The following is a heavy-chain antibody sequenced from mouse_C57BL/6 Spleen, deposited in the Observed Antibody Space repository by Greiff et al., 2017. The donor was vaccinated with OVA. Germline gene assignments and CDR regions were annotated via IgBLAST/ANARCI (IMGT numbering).Heavy chain of an antibody. CDR3: ARSHYDWYFDV. V-gene: IGHV2-2*01. D-gene: IGHD1-1*02. J-gene: IGHJ1*03. CDR1: GFSLTSYG. CDR2: IRSGGST. Sequence: QVQLQQSGPGLVQPSQSLSITCTVSGFSLTSYGVHWVRQSPGKGLEWLGVIRSGGSTDYNAAFISRLSISKDNSKSKVFFKMNSLQADDTAIYYCARSHYDWYFDVWGTGTTVTVSS.